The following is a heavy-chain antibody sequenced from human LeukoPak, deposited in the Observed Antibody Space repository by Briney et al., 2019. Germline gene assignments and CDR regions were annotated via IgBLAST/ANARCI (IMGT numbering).Heavy chain of an antibody. D-gene: IGHD4-17*01. Sequence: GASVKVSCKASGYTFSTSGLNWVRQAPGQGLEGMGWISVNTGNTNYAQNLQGRVTMTTDTSTSTAYMELRSLRSDDTAVYYCAKLKYGVNSSDYWGQGTLVTVSS. J-gene: IGHJ4*02. CDR2: ISVNTGNT. CDR3: AKLKYGVNSSDY. V-gene: IGHV1-18*01. CDR1: GYTFSTSG.